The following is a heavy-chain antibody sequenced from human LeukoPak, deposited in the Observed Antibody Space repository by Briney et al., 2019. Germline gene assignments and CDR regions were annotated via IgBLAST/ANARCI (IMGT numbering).Heavy chain of an antibody. CDR3: ALGGYDILTGYQDAFDI. CDR1: GGSISSYY. V-gene: IGHV4-59*01. Sequence: PSETLSLTCTVSGGSISSYYWSWIRQPPGKGLEWIGYIYYSGSTNYNPSLKSRVTISVDTSKNQFSLKLSSVTAADTAVYYCALGGYDILTGYQDAFDIWGQGTMVTVSS. CDR2: IYYSGST. D-gene: IGHD3-9*01. J-gene: IGHJ3*02.